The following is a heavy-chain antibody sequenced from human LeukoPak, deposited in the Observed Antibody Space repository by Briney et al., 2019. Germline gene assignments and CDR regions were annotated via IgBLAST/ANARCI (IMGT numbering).Heavy chain of an antibody. D-gene: IGHD2-15*01. CDR3: ARASYCSDGSCYSDY. CDR1: GYTFTSYS. V-gene: IGHV1-18*01. J-gene: IGHJ4*02. CDR2: MSAYNGNT. Sequence: RASVKVSCKASGYTFTSYSISWVRQAPGQGPEWMGWMSAYNGNTIYAQKVKGRVTMTTDTSTSTAYMELRSLKSDDTAVYYCARASYCSDGSCYSDYWGQGTLVTVSS.